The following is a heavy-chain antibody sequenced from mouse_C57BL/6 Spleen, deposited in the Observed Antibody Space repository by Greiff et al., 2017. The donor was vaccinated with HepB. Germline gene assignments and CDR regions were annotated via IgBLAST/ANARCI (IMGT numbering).Heavy chain of an antibody. D-gene: IGHD1-1*01. V-gene: IGHV14-1*01. CDR1: GFNIKDYY. J-gene: IGHJ1*03. CDR2: IDPEDGDT. Sequence: EVQLQESGAELVRPGASVKLSCTASGFNIKDYYMHWVKQRPEQGLEWIGRIDPEDGDTEYAPKFQGKATMTADTSSNTAYLQLRSLTSEDTAVYYCTTPITTVVATRYFDVWGTGTTVTVSS. CDR3: TTPITTVVATRYFDV.